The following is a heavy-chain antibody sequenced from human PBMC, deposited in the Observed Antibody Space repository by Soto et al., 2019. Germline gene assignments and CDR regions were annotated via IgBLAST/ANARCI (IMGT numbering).Heavy chain of an antibody. CDR3: ARGGGYDFFDY. Sequence: VQLVETGGGVVQPGRSLRLSCAASGFIISGYAMHWVRQAPGKGLEWVALISYDGTYKYYADSVKGRFTMSRDKSKNTLYLQMNSLRAEDTAVFYCARGGGYDFFDYWGQGTLVTVSS. J-gene: IGHJ4*02. CDR2: ISYDGTYK. V-gene: IGHV3-30-3*01. CDR1: GFIISGYA. D-gene: IGHD5-12*01.